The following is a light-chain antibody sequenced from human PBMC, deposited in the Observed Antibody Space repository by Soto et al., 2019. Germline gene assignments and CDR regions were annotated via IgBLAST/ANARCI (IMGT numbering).Light chain of an antibody. J-gene: IGLJ2*01. CDR1: SSNIGAGYD. V-gene: IGLV1-40*01. Sequence: QSVLTQPPSVSGAPGQRVTISCTWSSSNIGAGYDVHWYQLLPGTAPKLLIYGNSNRPSGVPDRFSGSKSGTSASLAITGLQAEDEADYYCQSYDSSLSGSVFGGGTKLTV. CDR3: QSYDSSLSGSV. CDR2: GNS.